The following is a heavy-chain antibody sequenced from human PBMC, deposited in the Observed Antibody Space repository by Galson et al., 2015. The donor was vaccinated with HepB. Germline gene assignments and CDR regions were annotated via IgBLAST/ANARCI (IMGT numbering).Heavy chain of an antibody. CDR1: GGTFSSYA. D-gene: IGHD2-2*01. V-gene: IGHV1-69*13. CDR3: ATIPRSTSFYYYYMDV. J-gene: IGHJ6*03. CDR2: IIPIFGTA. Sequence: SVKVSCKASGGTFSSYAISWVRQAPGQGLEWMGGIIPIFGTANYAQKFQGRVTITADESTSTAYMELSSLRSEDTAVYYCATIPRSTSFYYYYMDVWGKGTTVTVSS.